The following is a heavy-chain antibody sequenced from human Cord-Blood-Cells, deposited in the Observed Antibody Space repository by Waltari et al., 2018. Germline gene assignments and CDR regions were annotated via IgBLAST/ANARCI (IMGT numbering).Heavy chain of an antibody. V-gene: IGHV3-30*04. J-gene: IGHJ4*02. D-gene: IGHD3-9*01. CDR1: GFTFSSYA. CDR3: ASRYNY. Sequence: QVQLVESGGGVVQPGRALRLSCAAAGFTFSSYAMHWVRQAPGKGLELVAVIAYDGSNKYYADSVKGRFTISRDNSKNTLYLQMNSLRAEDTAVYYCASRYNYWGQGTLVTVSS. CDR2: IAYDGSNK.